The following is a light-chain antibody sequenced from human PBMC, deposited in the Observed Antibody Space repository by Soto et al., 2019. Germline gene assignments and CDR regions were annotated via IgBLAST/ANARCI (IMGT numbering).Light chain of an antibody. Sequence: QSVLTQPASVSGSPGQSITISCTGTSSDVGGYNYVSWYQQHPGKAPKLMIYDVSNRPSGVSNRFSGSKSGNTASLTISGLPAEDEAYYYCSSSTSSSTSFGGGTKLTVL. J-gene: IGLJ2*01. CDR2: DVS. V-gene: IGLV2-14*01. CDR3: SSSTSSSTS. CDR1: SSDVGGYNY.